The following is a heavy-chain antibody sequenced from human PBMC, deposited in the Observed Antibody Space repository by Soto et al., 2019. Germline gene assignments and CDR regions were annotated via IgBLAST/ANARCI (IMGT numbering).Heavy chain of an antibody. CDR2: INHSGST. D-gene: IGHD2-8*01. J-gene: IGHJ6*03. CDR3: ARGSHMTDSLMVYATNYYYYMDV. Sequence: SETLSLTCAVYGGSFSGYYWSWIRQPPGKGLEWIGEINHSGSTNYNPSLKSRVTISVDTSKNQFSLKLSSVTAADTAVYYCARGSHMTDSLMVYATNYYYYMDVWGKGTTVTVSS. V-gene: IGHV4-34*01. CDR1: GGSFSGYY.